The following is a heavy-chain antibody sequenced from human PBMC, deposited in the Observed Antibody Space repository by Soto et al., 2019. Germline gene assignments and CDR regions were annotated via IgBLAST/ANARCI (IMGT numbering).Heavy chain of an antibody. V-gene: IGHV3-49*04. CDR3: TTSRESYYDFWSGYYYGMDV. CDR2: IRSKAYGGTT. Sequence: SLRLSCTASGFTFGDYAMSWVRQAPGKGLQWVGFIRSKAYGGTTEYAASVKGRFTISRDDSKSIAYLQMNSLKTEDTAVYYCTTSRESYYDFWSGYYYGMDVWGQGTTVTVSS. CDR1: GFTFGDYA. J-gene: IGHJ6*02. D-gene: IGHD3-3*01.